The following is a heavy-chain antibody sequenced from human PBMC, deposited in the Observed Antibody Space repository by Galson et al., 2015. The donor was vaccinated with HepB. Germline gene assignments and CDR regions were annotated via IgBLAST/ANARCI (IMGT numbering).Heavy chain of an antibody. CDR2: ISSSSSTI. D-gene: IGHD1-26*01. CDR1: GFTFSSYS. Sequence: SLRLSCAASGFTFSSYSMNWVRQAPGKGLEWVSYISSSSSTIYYADSVKGRFTISRDNAKNSLYLQMNSLRDEDTAVYYCARLSGSYYGGYYYYMDVWGKGTTVTVSS. J-gene: IGHJ6*03. V-gene: IGHV3-48*02. CDR3: ARLSGSYYGGYYYYMDV.